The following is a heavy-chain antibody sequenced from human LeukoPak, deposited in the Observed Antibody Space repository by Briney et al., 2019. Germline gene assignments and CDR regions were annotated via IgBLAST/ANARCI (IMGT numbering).Heavy chain of an antibody. J-gene: IGHJ4*02. CDR2: ISSSSSYI. CDR1: GFTFSSYS. CDR3: ARAGMGYDSSDFSPWAPVTF. V-gene: IGHV3-21*01. Sequence: GGSLRLSCAASGFTFSSYSMNWVRQAPGKGLEWVSSISSSSSYIYYADSVKGRFTISRDNAKNSLYLQMNSLRAEDTAVYYCARAGMGYDSSDFSPWAPVTFWGQGTLVTVSS. D-gene: IGHD3-22*01.